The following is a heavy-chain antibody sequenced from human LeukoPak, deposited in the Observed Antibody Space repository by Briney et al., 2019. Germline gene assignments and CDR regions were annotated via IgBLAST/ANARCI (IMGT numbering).Heavy chain of an antibody. CDR2: ITGSGGST. D-gene: IGHD6-19*01. Sequence: GGSLRLSCADSGFRFSSFVLHWVRQAPGKGLEWVSGITGSGGSTYYADSVKGRINISRDNSKNTLYLQMNTLRAEDTAVYFCVKAAGSGWHIPFENWGQGTLVTVSS. CDR3: VKAAGSGWHIPFEN. CDR1: GFRFSSFV. J-gene: IGHJ4*02. V-gene: IGHV3-23*01.